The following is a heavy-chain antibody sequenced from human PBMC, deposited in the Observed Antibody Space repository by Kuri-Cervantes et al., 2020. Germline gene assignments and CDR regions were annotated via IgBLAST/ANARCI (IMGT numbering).Heavy chain of an antibody. CDR1: GFTFSSYA. J-gene: IGHJ6*03. Sequence: GESLKISCAASGFTFSSYAMHWVRQAPGKGLEWVANIKQDGSEKYYVDSVKGRFTISRDNAKNSLYLQMNSLRVEDTAVYYCARDDTAADSMDVWGKGSTVTVSS. D-gene: IGHD6-13*01. V-gene: IGHV3-7*04. CDR3: ARDDTAADSMDV. CDR2: IKQDGSEK.